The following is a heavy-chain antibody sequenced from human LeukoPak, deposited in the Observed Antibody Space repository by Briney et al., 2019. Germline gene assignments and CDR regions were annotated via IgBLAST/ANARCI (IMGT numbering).Heavy chain of an antibody. J-gene: IGHJ4*02. Sequence: GRSLRLSCAASGFTFSSNAMHWVRQAPAKGLEWVAVISYDGSIKFYADSVKGRLTISRDDSKNTLYLQMNSLRPEDTSVYYCARGGDLGYCSGGSCFSVDYWGQGTLVTVSS. CDR1: GFTFSSNA. CDR2: ISYDGSIK. D-gene: IGHD2-15*01. V-gene: IGHV3-30-3*01. CDR3: ARGGDLGYCSGGSCFSVDY.